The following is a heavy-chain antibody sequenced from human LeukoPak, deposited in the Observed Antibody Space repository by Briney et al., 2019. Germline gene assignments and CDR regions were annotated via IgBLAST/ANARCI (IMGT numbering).Heavy chain of an antibody. CDR3: ARDGDGYSTTYADY. Sequence: GGSLRLSCAASGFTFSSFWMSWVRQAPGKGLEWVANIKQDGSEKYYVDSMKGRFTISRDNAKNSLYLQMNSLRAEDTAVYYCARDGDGYSTTYADYWGQGTLVTVSS. CDR2: IKQDGSEK. D-gene: IGHD5-24*01. J-gene: IGHJ4*02. CDR1: GFTFSSFW. V-gene: IGHV3-7*03.